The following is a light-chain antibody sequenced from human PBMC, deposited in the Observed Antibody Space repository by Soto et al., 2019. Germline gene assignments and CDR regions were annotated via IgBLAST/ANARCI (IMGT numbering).Light chain of an antibody. CDR2: KVS. J-gene: IGKJ5*01. CDR1: QGVVHSDGIAY. V-gene: IGKV2-30*02. Sequence: VVMPQYPLSLPVTLGQPASISGRSNQGVVHSDGIAYFSWFQQRPGRSPGRLIYKVSNRDSGVPARFSGSGSGTDFALKISRVEAEDVGVYYCMQGTHWPITFGQGTRLEIK. CDR3: MQGTHWPIT.